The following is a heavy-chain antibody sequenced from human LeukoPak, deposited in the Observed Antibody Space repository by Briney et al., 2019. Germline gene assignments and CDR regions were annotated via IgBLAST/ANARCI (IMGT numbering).Heavy chain of an antibody. CDR3: ARAFQSLGGLSLPDY. CDR2: IHPSTGNP. J-gene: IGHJ4*02. D-gene: IGHD3-16*02. V-gene: IGHV7-4-1*02. CDR1: GYTFTNYA. Sequence: ASVKVSCMACGYTFTNYAMNWVRQAPGQGLEGMGWIHPSTGNPTYAQGFTGRFVFSLDTSVSTTYLQINSLKAEDTAVYYCARAFQSLGGLSLPDYWGQGTLVTVSS.